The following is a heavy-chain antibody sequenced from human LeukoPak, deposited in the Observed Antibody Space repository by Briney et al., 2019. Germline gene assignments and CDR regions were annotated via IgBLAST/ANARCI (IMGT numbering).Heavy chain of an antibody. CDR2: IRYSGNT. CDR1: GGSVSSGNYY. D-gene: IGHD2/OR15-2a*01. CDR3: ARDEYLRGNRWGFDY. J-gene: IGHJ4*02. V-gene: IGHV4-61*01. Sequence: PSETLSLTCTVSGGSVSSGNYYWSWIRQPPGKGLEWIGNIRYSGNTKYNPSLKSRVTISVDTSKNQFSLKVSSVTAADTAVYYCARDEYLRGNRWGFDYWGQGTLVTVSS.